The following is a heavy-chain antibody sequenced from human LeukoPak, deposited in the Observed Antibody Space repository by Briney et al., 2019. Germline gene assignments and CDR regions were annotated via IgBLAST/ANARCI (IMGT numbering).Heavy chain of an antibody. CDR3: ASMVRGTASGY. D-gene: IGHD3-10*01. J-gene: IGHJ4*02. CDR2: IYSSGST. V-gene: IGHV3-66*01. Sequence: PGGSLRLSCAVSGITVSTNYMSWVRQAPGKGLEWVSVIYSSGSTYYADSVKGRFTISRDNSKNTLYLQITSLRAEDTAVYYCASMVRGTASGYWGQGTLVTVSS. CDR1: GITVSTNY.